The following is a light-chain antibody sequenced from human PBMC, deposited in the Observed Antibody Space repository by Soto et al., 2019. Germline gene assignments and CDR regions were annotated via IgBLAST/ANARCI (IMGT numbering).Light chain of an antibody. CDR2: NAS. Sequence: EIVLTQSPAILSLSPGERAILSCRASQSVSTFLAWFQQKPGQPPRLLIYNASNRTTGIPARFSGSGSGTDLTLTISSLEPEDFAVYYCQQRGDWPPITFGQGTRLEIK. CDR3: QQRGDWPPIT. V-gene: IGKV3-11*01. J-gene: IGKJ5*01. CDR1: QSVSTF.